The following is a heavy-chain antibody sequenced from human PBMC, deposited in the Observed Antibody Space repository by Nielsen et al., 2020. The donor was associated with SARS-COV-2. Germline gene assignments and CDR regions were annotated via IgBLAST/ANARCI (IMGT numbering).Heavy chain of an antibody. CDR2: ISSSSSYT. Sequence: GESLKISCAASGFTFSDYYMSWIRQAPGKGLEWVSYISSSSSYTNYADSVKGRFTISRDNAKNSLYLQMNSLRAEDTAVYYCARDPGPNYYDSSGYPDYWGQGTLVTVSS. D-gene: IGHD3-22*01. J-gene: IGHJ4*02. CDR1: GFTFSDYY. V-gene: IGHV3-11*05. CDR3: ARDPGPNYYDSSGYPDY.